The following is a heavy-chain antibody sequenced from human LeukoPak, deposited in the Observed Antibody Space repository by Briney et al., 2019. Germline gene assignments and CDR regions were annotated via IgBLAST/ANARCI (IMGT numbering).Heavy chain of an antibody. V-gene: IGHV3-30*03. CDR3: ARAYDSSWHNFDY. CDR1: GFTFSSYG. J-gene: IGHJ4*02. CDR2: ISYDGSNK. Sequence: TGGSLRLSCAASGFTFSSYGMHWVRQAPGKGLEWVAVISYDGSNKYYADSVKGRFTISRDISKNTLYLEMDSLRGEDTAVYYCARAYDSSWHNFDYWGQGSLVTVSS. D-gene: IGHD6-13*01.